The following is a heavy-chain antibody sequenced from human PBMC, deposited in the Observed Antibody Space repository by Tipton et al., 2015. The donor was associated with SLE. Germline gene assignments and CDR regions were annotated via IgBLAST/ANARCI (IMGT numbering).Heavy chain of an antibody. CDR1: GFSFSGSA. D-gene: IGHD1-26*01. CDR2: INEDGSIT. Sequence: SLRLSCAASGFSFSGSAIHWVRQASGKGLEWVGRINEDGSITSYEDSVKGRFTISRDNAKNSLFLQMNSLRAEDTAVYYCAKGYVGGDYWGQGTLVTVS. CDR3: AKGYVGGDY. V-gene: IGHV3-74*01. J-gene: IGHJ4*02.